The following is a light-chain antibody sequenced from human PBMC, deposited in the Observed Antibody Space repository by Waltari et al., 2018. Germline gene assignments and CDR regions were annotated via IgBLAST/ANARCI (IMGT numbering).Light chain of an antibody. CDR1: Y. Sequence: YLAWYQQKPGQAPRLRIDHASTRSPGVPDRFSGSGSGTDFRLSISRLEPEDFAGCYCQKYDSIPARFVQSTKVEIK. CDR3: QKYDSIPAR. CDR2: HAS. J-gene: IGKJ1*01. V-gene: IGKV3D-20*02.